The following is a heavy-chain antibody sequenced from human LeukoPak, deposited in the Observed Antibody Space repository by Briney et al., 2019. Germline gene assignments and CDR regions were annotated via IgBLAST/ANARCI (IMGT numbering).Heavy chain of an antibody. Sequence: GGSQRLSCAASGFTFSSYAMSWVRQAPGKGLERVSAISCSGGSTYYADSVEGRFTISRDNSKNTLYLQMNSLRAEDTAVYYCAKDRDFWSGYYGPFDYWGQGTLVTVSS. CDR2: ISCSGGST. D-gene: IGHD3-3*01. CDR1: GFTFSSYA. J-gene: IGHJ4*02. CDR3: AKDRDFWSGYYGPFDY. V-gene: IGHV3-23*01.